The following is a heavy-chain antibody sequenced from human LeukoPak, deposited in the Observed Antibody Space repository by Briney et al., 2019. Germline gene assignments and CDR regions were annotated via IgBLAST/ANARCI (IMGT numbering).Heavy chain of an antibody. D-gene: IGHD2-15*01. CDR2: TYYRSKWYN. V-gene: IGHV6-1*01. Sequence: SQTLSLTCAISGDSVSSNSATWSWIRQSPSRGLEWLGRTYYRSKWYNDYAVSVKSRMTINPDTSKNQFSLQLNSVTPEDTAVYYCARKLWAFDIWGQGTMVTVSS. J-gene: IGHJ3*02. CDR1: GDSVSSNSAT. CDR3: ARKLWAFDI.